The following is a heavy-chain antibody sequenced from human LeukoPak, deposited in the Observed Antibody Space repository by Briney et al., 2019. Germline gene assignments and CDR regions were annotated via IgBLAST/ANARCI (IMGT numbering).Heavy chain of an antibody. D-gene: IGHD6-19*01. CDR1: GFTFSSYG. J-gene: IGHJ4*02. Sequence: GGSLRLSCAASGFTFSSYGMHWVRQAPGKGLEWVAVIWYDGSNKYYADSVKGRFTISRDNSKNTLYLQMNSLRAEDTAVYYCAKVARYSSGFDYWGQGTLVTVSS. V-gene: IGHV3-30*02. CDR2: IWYDGSNK. CDR3: AKVARYSSGFDY.